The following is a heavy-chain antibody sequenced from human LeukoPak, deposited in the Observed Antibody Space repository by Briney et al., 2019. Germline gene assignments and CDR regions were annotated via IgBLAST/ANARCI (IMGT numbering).Heavy chain of an antibody. D-gene: IGHD5-24*01. J-gene: IGHJ2*01. Sequence: GGSLRLSCAASGYTFSSCAMTWVRQAPGKGLEWVSGISGSGGNTYYADSVKGRFTISRDNSKNTLYLQMNSLRAEDTAVYYCAKDSRDGYNYVNWYFDLWGRGTLVTVSS. CDR3: AKDSRDGYNYVNWYFDL. V-gene: IGHV3-23*01. CDR2: ISGSGGNT. CDR1: GYTFSSCA.